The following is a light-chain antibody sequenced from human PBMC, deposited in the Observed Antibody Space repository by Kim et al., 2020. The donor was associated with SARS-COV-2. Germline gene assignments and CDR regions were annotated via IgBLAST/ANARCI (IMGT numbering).Light chain of an antibody. V-gene: IGLV4-69*01. J-gene: IGLJ3*02. CDR3: QTWGTGIRV. CDR1: SGNSSYA. Sequence: ASVKLTWSLSSGNSSYAIAWHQQQPEKGPRYLMKLSNDGSHSRGDGIPDRFSGASSGAERYLAISSLQSEDEADYYCQTWGTGIRVFGGGTQLTVL. CDR2: LSNDGSH.